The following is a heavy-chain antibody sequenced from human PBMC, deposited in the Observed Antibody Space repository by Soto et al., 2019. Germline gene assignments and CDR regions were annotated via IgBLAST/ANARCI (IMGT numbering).Heavy chain of an antibody. CDR2: IYHSGST. J-gene: IGHJ6*02. D-gene: IGHD2-8*01. CDR3: ARDLSYCTNGVCHYYYYGMDV. V-gene: IGHV4-4*02. Sequence: PSETLSLTCAVSGGSISSSNWWSWVRQPPGKGLEWIGEIYHSGSTSYNPSLKSRVTISVDKSKNQFSLKLSSVTAADTAVYYCARDLSYCTNGVCHYYYYGMDVWGQGTTVTVSS. CDR1: GGSISSSNW.